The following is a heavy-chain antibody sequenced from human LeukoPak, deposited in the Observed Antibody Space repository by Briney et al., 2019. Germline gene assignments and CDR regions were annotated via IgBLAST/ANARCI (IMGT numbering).Heavy chain of an antibody. Sequence: ASVKVSCKASGYTFTSYYMHWVRQAPGQGLEWMGIINPSGGSTSYAQKFQGRVTMTRDTSISTAYMELSRLRPDDTAVYYCARGEENDYGDYGDWFDPWGQGTLVTVSS. CDR1: GYTFTSYY. CDR3: ARGEENDYGDYGDWFDP. CDR2: INPSGGST. V-gene: IGHV1-46*01. J-gene: IGHJ5*02. D-gene: IGHD4-17*01.